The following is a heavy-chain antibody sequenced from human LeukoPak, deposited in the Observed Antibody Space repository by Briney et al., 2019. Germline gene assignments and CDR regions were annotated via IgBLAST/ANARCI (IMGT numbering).Heavy chain of an antibody. Sequence: ASVKVSCKASGYTFTSYDINWVRQATGQGLEWMGWINPNSGGTNYAQKFQGRVTMTRDTSISTAYMELSRLRSDDTAVYYCARDYGDIVLMVYAIGGYFDYWGQGTLVTVSS. CDR3: ARDYGDIVLMVYAIGGYFDY. V-gene: IGHV1-2*02. J-gene: IGHJ4*02. CDR1: GYTFTSYD. D-gene: IGHD2-8*01. CDR2: INPNSGGT.